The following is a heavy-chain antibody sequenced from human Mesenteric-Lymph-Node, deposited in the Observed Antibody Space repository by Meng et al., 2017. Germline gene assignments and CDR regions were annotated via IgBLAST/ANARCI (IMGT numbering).Heavy chain of an antibody. CDR1: GGSLSSYY. D-gene: IGHD2-21*02. CDR2: MYYSGST. Sequence: SETLSLTCTVSGGSLSSYYWSWIRQPPGKGLEWVGYMYYSGSTNYNPSLKSRVTISVDTSKNQFSLKLSSVTAADTAVYYCARASVTAKHLTFDIWGQGTMVTVSS. J-gene: IGHJ3*02. CDR3: ARASVTAKHLTFDI. V-gene: IGHV4-59*01.